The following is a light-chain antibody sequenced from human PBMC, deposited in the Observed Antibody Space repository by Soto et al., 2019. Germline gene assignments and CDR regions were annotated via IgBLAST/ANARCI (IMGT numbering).Light chain of an antibody. CDR2: DTS. J-gene: IGKJ4*01. CDR3: QERTFWPPLP. V-gene: IGKV3-11*01. Sequence: EIVLTQSPATLSLSPGERATLFCRASQSVGDRLAWYQLKPGQTPRVVIYDTSKRASDIPERFSGSGSGTDFTLSISSLEPEDFAIYYCQERTFWPPLPFGGGTRV. CDR1: QSVGDR.